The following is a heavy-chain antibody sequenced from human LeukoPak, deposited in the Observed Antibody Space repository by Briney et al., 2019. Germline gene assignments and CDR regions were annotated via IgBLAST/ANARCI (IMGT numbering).Heavy chain of an antibody. Sequence: KASETLSLTCTVSGGSISSYYWGWIRQPPGKGLEWIGYIYYSGSRSHNPSLKSRVTISVDTSKNQFSLKLSSVTAADTAVYYCARILWFGESYGMDVWGQGTTVTVSS. CDR3: ARILWFGESYGMDV. J-gene: IGHJ6*02. CDR2: IYYSGSR. CDR1: GGSISSYY. D-gene: IGHD3-10*01. V-gene: IGHV4-59*01.